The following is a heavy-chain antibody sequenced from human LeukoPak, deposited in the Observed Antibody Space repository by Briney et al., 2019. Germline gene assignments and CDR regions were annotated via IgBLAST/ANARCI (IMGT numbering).Heavy chain of an antibody. Sequence: KTSETLSLTCAVYGGSFSGYYWSWIRQPPGKGLEWIGEINHSGSTNYNPSLKSQVTISVDTSKNQFSLKLSSVTAADTAFYYCASQGHHGKIVGTTLSYFYMDVWGKGTTVTVSS. CDR1: GGSFSGYY. CDR3: ASQGHHGKIVGTTLSYFYMDV. CDR2: INHSGST. J-gene: IGHJ6*03. D-gene: IGHD1-26*01. V-gene: IGHV4-34*01.